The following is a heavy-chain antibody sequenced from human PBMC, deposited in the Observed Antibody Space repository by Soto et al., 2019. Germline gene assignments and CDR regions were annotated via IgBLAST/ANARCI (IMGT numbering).Heavy chain of an antibody. CDR2: IYPGDSDT. V-gene: IGHV5-51*01. CDR1: GYSFTSYW. D-gene: IGHD1-26*01. CDR3: AKVADLRGDGSYLLYYYYYGMDV. J-gene: IGHJ6*02. Sequence: GESLKISCKGSGYSFTSYWIGWVRQMPGKGLEWMGIIYPGDSDTRYSPSFQGQVTISADKSISTAYLQMNSLRAEDTAVYYCAKVADLRGDGSYLLYYYYYGMDVWGQGTTVTVSS.